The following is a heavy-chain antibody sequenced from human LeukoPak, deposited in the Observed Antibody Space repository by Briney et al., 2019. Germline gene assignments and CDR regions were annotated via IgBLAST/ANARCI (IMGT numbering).Heavy chain of an antibody. J-gene: IGHJ6*02. D-gene: IGHD3-22*01. CDR1: GFTTSSYA. V-gene: IGHV3-23*01. Sequence: GGSLRLSCAASGFTTSSYAMSWVRQAPGKGLEWVSAINGSGGSTYYADSVKGRFTISRDNSKNTLYLQMNSLRAEDTAVYYCANKRRDRDGSIYYYYGMDVWGQGTTVTVSS. CDR3: ANKRRDRDGSIYYYYGMDV. CDR2: INGSGGST.